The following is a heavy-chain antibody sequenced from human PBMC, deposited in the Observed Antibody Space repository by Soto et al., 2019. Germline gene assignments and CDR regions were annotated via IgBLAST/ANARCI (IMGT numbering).Heavy chain of an antibody. CDR3: ARDHCSGGSCYRPFDY. V-gene: IGHV1-18*01. D-gene: IGHD2-15*01. Sequence: ASVKVSCKASGYTFTSYGISWVRQAPGQGLEWMGWISAYNGNTNYAQKLQGRVTMTTDTSTSTAYMELRSLRSDDTAVYYCARDHCSGGSCYRPFDYWGQGTLVTVSS. J-gene: IGHJ4*02. CDR2: ISAYNGNT. CDR1: GYTFTSYG.